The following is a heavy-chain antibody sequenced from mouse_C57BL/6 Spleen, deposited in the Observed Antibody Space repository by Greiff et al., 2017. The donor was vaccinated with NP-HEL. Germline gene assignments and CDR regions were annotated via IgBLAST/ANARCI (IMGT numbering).Heavy chain of an antibody. Sequence: EVQRVESGGGLVQPGGSLSLSCAASGFTFTDYYMSWVRQPPGKALEWLGFIRNKANGYTTEYSASVKGRFTISRDNSQSILYLQMNALRAEDSATYYCARSGSSYVGYAMDYWGQGTSVTVSS. V-gene: IGHV7-3*01. J-gene: IGHJ4*01. CDR2: IRNKANGYTT. CDR3: ARSGSSYVGYAMDY. CDR1: GFTFTDYY. D-gene: IGHD1-1*01.